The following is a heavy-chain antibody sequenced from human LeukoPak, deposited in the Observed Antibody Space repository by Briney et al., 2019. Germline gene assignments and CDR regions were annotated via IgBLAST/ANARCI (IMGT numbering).Heavy chain of an antibody. CDR3: ASHGGGGSYYLNWFDP. J-gene: IGHJ5*02. CDR2: IYYSGNT. V-gene: IGHV4-39*01. D-gene: IGHD1-26*01. Sequence: PSETLSLTCTVSGGSISSRSYYWGWIRQPPGKGLEWIVNIYYSGNTYCNPSLKSRVTISVDTAKNQFSLKLSSVTAADTAVYYCASHGGGGSYYLNWFDPWGQGTLVTVSS. CDR1: GGSISSRSYY.